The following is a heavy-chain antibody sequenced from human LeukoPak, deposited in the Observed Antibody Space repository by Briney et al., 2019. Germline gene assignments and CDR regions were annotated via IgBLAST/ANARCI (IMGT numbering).Heavy chain of an antibody. CDR3: ARLIRWNRNSSSLIDWFDP. D-gene: IGHD1-14*01. Sequence: GESLKISCKGSGYSFTSYWIGWVRRMPGKGLEWMGIIHPGDSDTRYSPSFQGQVTISADKSISTAYLQWSSLKASDTAMYYCARLIRWNRNSSSLIDWFDPWGQGTLVTVSS. J-gene: IGHJ5*02. CDR1: GYSFTSYW. CDR2: IHPGDSDT. V-gene: IGHV5-51*01.